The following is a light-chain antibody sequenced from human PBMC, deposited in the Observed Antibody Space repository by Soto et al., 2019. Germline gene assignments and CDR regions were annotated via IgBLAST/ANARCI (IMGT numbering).Light chain of an antibody. CDR3: QQYDNLPST. V-gene: IGKV1-33*01. CDR2: DAS. CDR1: HDISNY. Sequence: DIQMTQSPSSLSASVGDRVTITCQASHDISNYLNWYQQKPGKAPKLLIYDASNLETGVPSRFSGSGSGTDFTFTISSLQPEDIATYYCQQYDNLPSTFGGGTKVEIK. J-gene: IGKJ4*01.